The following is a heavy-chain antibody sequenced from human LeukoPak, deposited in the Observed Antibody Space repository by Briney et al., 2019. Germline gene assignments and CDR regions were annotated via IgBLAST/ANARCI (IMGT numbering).Heavy chain of an antibody. J-gene: IGHJ6*03. CDR2: IYYSGST. CDR1: GGSISSSSYY. D-gene: IGHD6-19*01. Sequence: PSETLSLTCTVSGGSISSSSYYWSWIRQPPGKGLEWIGYIYYSGSTNYNPSLKSRVTISVDTSKNQFSLKLSSVTAADTAVYYCARAGERGSSGWYGKVHMDVWGKGTTVTVPS. V-gene: IGHV4-61*01. CDR3: ARAGERGSSGWYGKVHMDV.